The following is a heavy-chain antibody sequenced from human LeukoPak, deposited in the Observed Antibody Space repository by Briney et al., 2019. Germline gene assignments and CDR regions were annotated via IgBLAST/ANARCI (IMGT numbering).Heavy chain of an antibody. D-gene: IGHD2-21*02. CDR2: ISFDGNTK. J-gene: IGHJ3*02. CDR3: AKNVVVTTNPRAFGI. Sequence: GGSLRLSCAASGFTFSNYGMHWVRQAPGKGLEWVAVISFDGNTKYYADSVKGRFTISRDNSKNTLYLQINSLRAEDTAVYYCAKNVVVTTNPRAFGIWGQGTMVTVSS. V-gene: IGHV3-30*18. CDR1: GFTFSNYG.